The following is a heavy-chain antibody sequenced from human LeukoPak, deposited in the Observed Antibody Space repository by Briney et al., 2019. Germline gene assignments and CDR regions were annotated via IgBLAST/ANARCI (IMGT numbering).Heavy chain of an antibody. V-gene: IGHV3-23*01. CDR3: ARDNNDSSGYYYWYFDL. Sequence: GGSLRLSCAASGFTFSSYAMSWVRQAPGKGLEWVSAISGSGGSTYYADSVKGRFTISRDNSKNTLYLQMNSLRAEDTAVYYCARDNNDSSGYYYWYFDLWGRGTLVTVSS. CDR1: GFTFSSYA. D-gene: IGHD3-22*01. CDR2: ISGSGGST. J-gene: IGHJ2*01.